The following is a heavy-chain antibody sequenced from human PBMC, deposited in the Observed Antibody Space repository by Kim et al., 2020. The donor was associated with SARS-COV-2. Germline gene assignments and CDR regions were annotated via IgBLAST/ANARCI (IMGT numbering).Heavy chain of an antibody. Sequence: SVKVSCKASGGTFSSYAISWVRQAPGQGLEWMGGIIPIFGTANYAQKFQGRVTITADKSTSTAYMELSSLRSEDTAVYYCARSIVGGYYYYGMDVWGQGTTVTVSS. CDR1: GGTFSSYA. D-gene: IGHD1-26*01. CDR2: IIPIFGTA. V-gene: IGHV1-69*06. CDR3: ARSIVGGYYYYGMDV. J-gene: IGHJ6*02.